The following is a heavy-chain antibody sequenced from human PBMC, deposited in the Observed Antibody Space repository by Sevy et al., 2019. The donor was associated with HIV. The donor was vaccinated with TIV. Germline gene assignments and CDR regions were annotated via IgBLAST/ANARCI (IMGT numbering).Heavy chain of an antibody. D-gene: IGHD3-16*01. CDR3: ARDHYDYVWPRLMEV. Sequence: ASVKVSCKASGGAFSSYAISWVRQAPGQGLEWMGGIVPIFGPAKYAQKFQGRVTITADESTSTAYMELSSLRSEDTAVYYSARDHYDYVWPRLMEVWGQGTTVTVSS. V-gene: IGHV1-69*13. CDR2: IVPIFGPA. CDR1: GGAFSSYA. J-gene: IGHJ6*02.